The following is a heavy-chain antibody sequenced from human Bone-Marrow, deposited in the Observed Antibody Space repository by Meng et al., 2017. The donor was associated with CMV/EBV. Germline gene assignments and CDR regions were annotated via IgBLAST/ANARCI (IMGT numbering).Heavy chain of an antibody. J-gene: IGHJ4*02. CDR2: INDDGSTT. Sequence: GGPLRLSCAAPGFTFSGFTFRNFWMHWVRQAPGKGLEWVSHINDDGSTTTYADSVKGRFTISRDNAKNTLYLQMNSLRAEDTAVYYCARVLDCTSTSCYNVGHGYWGQGTLVTVSS. CDR1: GFTFRNFW. V-gene: IGHV3-74*01. CDR3: ARVLDCTSTSCYNVGHGY. D-gene: IGHD2-2*02.